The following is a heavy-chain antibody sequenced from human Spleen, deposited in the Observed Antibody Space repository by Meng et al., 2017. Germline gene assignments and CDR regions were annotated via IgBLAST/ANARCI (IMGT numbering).Heavy chain of an antibody. D-gene: IGHD5-12*01. Sequence: GESLKISCAVSGLTFSNAWMNWVRQAPGKGLEWVGRIKSKTDGGTTAYAAPVRGRFTISRDDSRHMLYLEMNSLKSEDTAVYYCTTAKDIVALYADYWGQGTLVTVSS. CDR3: TTAKDIVALYADY. CDR1: GLTFSNAW. CDR2: IKSKTDGGTT. J-gene: IGHJ4*02. V-gene: IGHV3-15*01.